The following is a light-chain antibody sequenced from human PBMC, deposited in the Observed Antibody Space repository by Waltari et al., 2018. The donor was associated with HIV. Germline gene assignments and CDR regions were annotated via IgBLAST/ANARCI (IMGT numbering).Light chain of an antibody. J-gene: IGKJ2*01. CDR1: QTSSSC. Sequence: DIQMTQSPSSLSASLGDRVTSTFRASQTSSSCLSWYQQKPGKAPKLLIYKTSSLQTGVSSRFSGSGSGTEFTLTISHLRPDDFATYYCQEYSSHSRSFGQGTKLEI. CDR3: QEYSSHSRS. V-gene: IGKV1-5*03. CDR2: KTS.